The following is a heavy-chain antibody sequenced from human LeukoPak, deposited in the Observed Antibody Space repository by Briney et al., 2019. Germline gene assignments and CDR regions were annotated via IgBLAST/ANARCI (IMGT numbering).Heavy chain of an antibody. CDR3: ARGTERSDWFPAG. V-gene: IGHV3-7*01. CDR2: INQGGSDK. Sequence: GGSLRLSCAASGFTFSSYWMSWVRQAPGKGLEWVANINQGGSDKNYVNSVKGRLTISRDNAKNSLYQQMNSLRVEDTAIYYCARGTERSDWFPAGWGQGTLVTVSP. CDR1: GFTFSSYW. J-gene: IGHJ4*02. D-gene: IGHD6-19*01.